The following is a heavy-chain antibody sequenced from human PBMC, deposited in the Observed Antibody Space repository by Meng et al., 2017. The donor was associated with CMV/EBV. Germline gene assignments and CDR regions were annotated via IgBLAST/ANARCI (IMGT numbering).Heavy chain of an antibody. D-gene: IGHD4-23*01. J-gene: IGHJ4*02. CDR1: GFIFSNLW. CDR2: IKSEFDGETT. Sequence: EVQLVESGGGLVKPGXSLSPSCTGSGSGFIFSNLWINWVRQAPGKGLEWVGRIKSEFDGETTDYAAPVKGRFTISRDDSRNTLYLYMNSLKTEDTAVYYCTTDRPRSGGKTHDYWGQGTLVTVSS. V-gene: IGHV3-15*01. CDR3: TTDRPRSGGKTHDY.